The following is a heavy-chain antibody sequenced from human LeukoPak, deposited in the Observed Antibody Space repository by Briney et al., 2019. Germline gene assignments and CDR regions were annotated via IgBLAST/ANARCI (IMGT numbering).Heavy chain of an antibody. J-gene: IGHJ4*02. Sequence: GGSLRLSCAASGFTFDDYGMSWVRQAPGKGLEWVSGINWNGGSTGHADSVKGRFTISRDNAKNSLYLQMNSLRAEDTALYYCAREHKDIVVVPAAPPDYWGQGTLVTVSS. V-gene: IGHV3-20*04. D-gene: IGHD2-2*01. CDR2: INWNGGST. CDR1: GFTFDDYG. CDR3: AREHKDIVVVPAAPPDY.